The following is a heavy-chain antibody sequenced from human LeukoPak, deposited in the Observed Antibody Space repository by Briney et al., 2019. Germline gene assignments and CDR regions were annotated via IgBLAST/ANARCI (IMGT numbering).Heavy chain of an antibody. J-gene: IGHJ4*02. D-gene: IGHD3-10*01. CDR3: TVTFGWGSGSYYVDY. V-gene: IGHV3-15*01. CDR2: VKNNADGGTT. Sequence: SGGSLRLSCAASGFTFGAHWMSWVRQAPGKGLEWVGRVKNNADGGTTDYAAPVKGRFTISRDDSENTLYLQMNSLKTEDTGVYYCTVTFGWGSGSYYVDYWGQGTLVTVSS. CDR1: GFTFGAHW.